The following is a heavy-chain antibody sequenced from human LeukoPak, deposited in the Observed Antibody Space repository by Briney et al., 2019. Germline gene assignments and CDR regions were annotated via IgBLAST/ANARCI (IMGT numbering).Heavy chain of an antibody. CDR3: AKSGSGSYWGYYFDC. Sequence: GGSLRPSCAASGFTFDDYAMHWVRQAPGKGLEWVSGISWNSGSIGYADSVKGRFTISRDNAKNSLYLQMNSLRAEDTALYYCAKSGSGSYWGYYFDCWGQGTLVTVSS. CDR1: GFTFDDYA. V-gene: IGHV3-9*01. D-gene: IGHD3-10*01. J-gene: IGHJ4*02. CDR2: ISWNSGSI.